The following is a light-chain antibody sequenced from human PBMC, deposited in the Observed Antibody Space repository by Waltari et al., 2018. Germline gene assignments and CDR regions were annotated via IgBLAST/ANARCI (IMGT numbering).Light chain of an antibody. J-gene: IGKJ2*01. V-gene: IGKV1-9*01. CDR2: DAS. Sequence: DIQLTQSPSFLSESVGSRVTTTCRASQGIGRSLAWSQQKPGKAPKLLIYDASTLQSGVPSRFSGSRSGTEFTLTISSLLPEDFATYYCQKLNSYPLFGQGTKLEIK. CDR3: QKLNSYPL. CDR1: QGIGRS.